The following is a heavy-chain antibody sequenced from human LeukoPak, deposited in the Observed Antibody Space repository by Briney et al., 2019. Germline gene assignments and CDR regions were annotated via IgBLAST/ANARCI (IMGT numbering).Heavy chain of an antibody. CDR3: ARDPWFGEFGGRWFDP. J-gene: IGHJ5*02. CDR2: INPSGGST. CDR1: GYTFTSYY. Sequence: ASVKVSCKSSGYTFTSYYMHWVRHAPGQGLEWKGIINPSGGSTSYAQKFQGRVTMTRDMSTSTVYMELSSLRSEDTAVYYCARDPWFGEFGGRWFDPWGQGTLVTVSS. D-gene: IGHD3-10*01. V-gene: IGHV1-46*01.